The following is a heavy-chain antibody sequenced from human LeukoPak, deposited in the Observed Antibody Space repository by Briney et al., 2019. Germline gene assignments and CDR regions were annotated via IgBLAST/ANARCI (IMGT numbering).Heavy chain of an antibody. J-gene: IGHJ5*02. D-gene: IGHD1/OR15-1a*01. Sequence: QAGGSLRLPCAASGFTFSGYWMHWARQSPGKGLVWVSCISGDGSDTRYADSVKGRFTISRDNAKNTLYLQMNSLRVEDTAVYYCARDPRNKGFDPWGQGTLVTVSS. CDR1: GFTFSGYW. V-gene: IGHV3-74*01. CDR3: ARDPRNKGFDP. CDR2: ISGDGSDT.